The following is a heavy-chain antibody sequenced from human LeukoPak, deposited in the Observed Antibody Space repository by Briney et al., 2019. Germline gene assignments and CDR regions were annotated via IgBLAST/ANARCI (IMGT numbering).Heavy chain of an antibody. D-gene: IGHD5-18*01. CDR3: ARRVGQLWSLDY. CDR1: GYSISSGYY. CDR2: IYYSGST. V-gene: IGHV4-38-2*01. J-gene: IGHJ4*02. Sequence: SETLSLTCSVSGYSISSGYYWGWFRQPPGKGLEWIGYIYYSGSTNYNPSLKSRVTISVDTSKNQFSLKLSSVTAADTAVYYCARRVGQLWSLDYWGQGTLVTVSS.